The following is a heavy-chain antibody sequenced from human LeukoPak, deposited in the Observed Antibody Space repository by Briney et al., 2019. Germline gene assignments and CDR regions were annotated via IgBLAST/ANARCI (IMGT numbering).Heavy chain of an antibody. V-gene: IGHV1-18*01. Sequence: ASVKLSCKASGYTLTSYGISWVRQAPGQGLEWMGWISAYNGNTNYAQKLQGRVTMTTDTSTSTAYMELRSLRSDDTAVYYCASSRVVAPPSFDYWGQGTLVTVSS. J-gene: IGHJ4*02. CDR1: GYTLTSYG. CDR2: ISAYNGNT. D-gene: IGHD3-22*01. CDR3: ASSRVVAPPSFDY.